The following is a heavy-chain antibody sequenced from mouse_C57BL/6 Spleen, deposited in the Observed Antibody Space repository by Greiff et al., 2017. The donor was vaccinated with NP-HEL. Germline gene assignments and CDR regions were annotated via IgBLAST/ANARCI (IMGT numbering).Heavy chain of an antibody. J-gene: IGHJ3*01. Sequence: VQLQQSGPVLVKPGASVKMSCKASGYTFTDYYMNWVKQSHGKSLEWIGVINPYNGGTSYNQKFKGKATLTVDKSSSTAYMELNSLTSEDSAVYYCARGWPSFAYWGQGTLVTVSA. CDR2: INPYNGGT. CDR1: GYTFTDYY. V-gene: IGHV1-19*01. CDR3: ARGWPSFAY. D-gene: IGHD3-3*01.